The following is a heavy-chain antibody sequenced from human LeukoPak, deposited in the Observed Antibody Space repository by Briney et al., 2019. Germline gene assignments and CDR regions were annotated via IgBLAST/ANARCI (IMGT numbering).Heavy chain of an antibody. V-gene: IGHV3-21*01. CDR3: AKDDTYYYGSGSYLLWD. CDR2: ISSSSSYI. Sequence: GGSLRLSCAASGFTFSSYSMNWVRQAPGKGLEWVSSISSSSSYIYYADSVKGRFTISRDNAKNTLYLQMNSLRAEDTAVYYCAKDDTYYYGSGSYLLWDWGQGTLVTVSS. D-gene: IGHD3-10*01. J-gene: IGHJ4*02. CDR1: GFTFSSYS.